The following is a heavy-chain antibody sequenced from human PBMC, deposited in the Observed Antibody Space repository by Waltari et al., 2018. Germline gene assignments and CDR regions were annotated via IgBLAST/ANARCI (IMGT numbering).Heavy chain of an antibody. D-gene: IGHD2-21*01. J-gene: IGHJ6*02. CDR1: GGSVSGSY. V-gene: IGHV4-34*01. CDR2: INHSGST. CDR3: ARGPHRNRLEVKNNNYGMDV. Sequence: QVQLQQWGAGLLKPSETLSLTCAVYGGSVSGSYWNWIRQPPGKGREGIGEINHSGSTNYNPSLKSRVTTSVDTSKKQVSLKLSSVTAADTAVYYCARGPHRNRLEVKNNNYGMDVWGQGTTVTVSS.